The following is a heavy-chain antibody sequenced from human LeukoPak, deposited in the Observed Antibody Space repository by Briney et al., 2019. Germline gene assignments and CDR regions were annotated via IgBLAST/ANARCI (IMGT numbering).Heavy chain of an antibody. Sequence: GGSLRLSCAASGFTFSSLAMHWVRQAPGKGLEWVAFISYDGYYKYYADSVKGRFTLSRDNSKNTLYLQMNSLRADDTAVYYCAKGAPDSITIFGVVIHYFDYWGQGTLVTVSS. CDR1: GFTFSSLA. CDR3: AKGAPDSITIFGVVIHYFDY. CDR2: ISYDGYYK. D-gene: IGHD3-3*01. J-gene: IGHJ4*02. V-gene: IGHV3-30*04.